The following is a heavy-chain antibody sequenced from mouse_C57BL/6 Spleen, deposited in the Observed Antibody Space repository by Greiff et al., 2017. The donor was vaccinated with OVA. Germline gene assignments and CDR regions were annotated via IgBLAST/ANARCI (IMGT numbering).Heavy chain of an antibody. CDR1: GYTFTSYW. CDR2: IDPSDSYT. CDR3: AREGTEQATRYFDY. Sequence: QVQLQQPGAELVMPGASVKLSCKASGYTFTSYWMHWVKQRPGQGLEWIGEIDPSDSYTNYNQKFKGKSTLTVDKSSSTAYMQLSSLTSEDSAVYYCAREGTEQATRYFDYWGQGAPLTVSS. J-gene: IGHJ2*01. V-gene: IGHV1-69*01. D-gene: IGHD3-2*02.